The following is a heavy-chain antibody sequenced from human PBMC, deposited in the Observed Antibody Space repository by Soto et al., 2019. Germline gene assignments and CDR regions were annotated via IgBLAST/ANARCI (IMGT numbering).Heavy chain of an antibody. CDR1: GGSFSGYY. J-gene: IGHJ4*02. V-gene: IGHV4-34*01. Sequence: QVQLQQWGAGLLKPSETLSLTCAVYGGSFSGYYWSWIRQPPGKGLEWVGEINHSGSTNYNPSLKSRGTISVGTSKNQFSLKLSSVTDADTAVYYCARGSHLAITMVRGVREARFDYWGQGTLVTVSS. CDR2: INHSGST. D-gene: IGHD3-10*01. CDR3: ARGSHLAITMVRGVREARFDY.